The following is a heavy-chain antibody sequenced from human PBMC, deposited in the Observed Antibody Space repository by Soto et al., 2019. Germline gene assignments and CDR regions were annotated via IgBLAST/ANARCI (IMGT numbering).Heavy chain of an antibody. CDR3: AKEGGLSGSYYISSSYYFDY. CDR1: GFTFSSYG. D-gene: IGHD1-26*01. V-gene: IGHV3-30*18. CDR2: ISYDGSNT. J-gene: IGHJ4*02. Sequence: QVQLVESGGGVVQPGRSLRLSCVASGFTFSSYGMHWVRQAPCKGLEWVAIISYDGSNTYYADSVKGRFTISRDNSKNTLYLQMNSLRAEDTSVYYCAKEGGLSGSYYISSSYYFDYWGQGTLVTLPS.